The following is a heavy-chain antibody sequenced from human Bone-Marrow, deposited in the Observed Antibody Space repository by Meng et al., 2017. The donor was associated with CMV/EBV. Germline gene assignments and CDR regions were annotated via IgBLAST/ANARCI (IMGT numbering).Heavy chain of an antibody. D-gene: IGHD3-10*01. CDR3: ARDVLWFGELLDY. CDR1: GGSISSSSYY. CDR2: IYYSGST. J-gene: IGHJ4*02. Sequence: SETLSLTCTVSGGSISSSSYYWGWIRQPPGKGLEWIGSIYYSGSTYYNPSLKSRVTISVDTSKNQFSLKLSSVTAADTAVYYCARDVLWFGELLDYWGQGTLVTVSS. V-gene: IGHV4-39*07.